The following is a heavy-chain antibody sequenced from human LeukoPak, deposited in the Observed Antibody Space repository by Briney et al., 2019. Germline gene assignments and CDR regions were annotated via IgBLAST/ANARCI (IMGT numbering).Heavy chain of an antibody. CDR2: IYYSGST. V-gene: IGHV4-39*07. CDR3: ARGNWEGNWFDP. CDR1: GGSISSSSYY. Sequence: SETLSLTCTVSGGSISSSSYYWGWIRQPPGKGLEWIGSIYYSGSTYYNPSLKSRVTISVDTSKNQFSLKLSSVTAADTAVYYCARGNWEGNWFDPWGQGTLVTVSS. J-gene: IGHJ5*02. D-gene: IGHD1-1*01.